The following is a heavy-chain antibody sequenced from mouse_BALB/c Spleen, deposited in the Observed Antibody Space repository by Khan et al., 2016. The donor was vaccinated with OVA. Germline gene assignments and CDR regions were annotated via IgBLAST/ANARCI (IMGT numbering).Heavy chain of an antibody. D-gene: IGHD2-4*01. CDR3: ARDDSLYNYAMDY. CDR2: ISSSGST. V-gene: IGHV3-2*02. Sequence: VQLKESGPGLVKPSQSLSLTCTVTGYSITSDYAWNWIRQFPGNKLEWMGYISSSGSTNYNPALKSRISITRDTSKNQFFLQLNSVTTEDTATYYCARDDSLYNYAMDYWGQGTSVTVSS. CDR1: GYSITSDYA. J-gene: IGHJ4*01.